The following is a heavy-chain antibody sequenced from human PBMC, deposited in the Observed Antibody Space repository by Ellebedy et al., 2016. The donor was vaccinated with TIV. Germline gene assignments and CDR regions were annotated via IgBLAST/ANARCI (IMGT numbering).Heavy chain of an antibody. J-gene: IGHJ3*02. Sequence: GESLKISCAASGFTFSGSDMHWVRQASGKGLEWVGRIRSKSNSYATAYAASVKGRFTISRDDSKNTAYLQGNSLKTEDTAVYYCTSILGDAFDIWGQGTMVTVSS. D-gene: IGHD3-9*01. CDR1: GFTFSGSD. CDR2: IRSKSNSYAT. CDR3: TSILGDAFDI. V-gene: IGHV3-73*01.